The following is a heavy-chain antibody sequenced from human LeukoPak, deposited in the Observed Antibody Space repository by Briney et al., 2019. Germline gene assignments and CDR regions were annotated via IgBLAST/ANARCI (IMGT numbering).Heavy chain of an antibody. Sequence: SETLSLTCTVSGGCISSGGYYWSCIRQHPGKGLEWIRYIYYSGSTYYNPSLKSRVTISVDTSKNQFSLKLSSVTAADTAVYYRARVGPGVAPNWFDRWGQGTLVTVSS. CDR1: GGCISSGGYY. J-gene: IGHJ5*02. CDR3: ARVGPGVAPNWFDR. CDR2: IYYSGST. V-gene: IGHV4-31*03. D-gene: IGHD3-3*01.